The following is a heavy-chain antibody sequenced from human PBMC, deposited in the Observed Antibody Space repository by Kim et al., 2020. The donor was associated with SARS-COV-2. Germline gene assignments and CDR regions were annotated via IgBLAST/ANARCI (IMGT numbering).Heavy chain of an antibody. CDR1: GGSFNGFY. Sequence: SETLSLTCAVYGGSFNGFYWTWIRQSPGKGLEWVGEIDDWGQTNYNPSLKSRVTMSVDTSKNQFSLNLSSVTAAAMAIYYCARGLRSGGSWLIDYWGQG. CDR3: ARGLRSGGSWLIDY. CDR2: IDDWGQT. J-gene: IGHJ4*02. V-gene: IGHV4-34*01. D-gene: IGHD2-15*01.